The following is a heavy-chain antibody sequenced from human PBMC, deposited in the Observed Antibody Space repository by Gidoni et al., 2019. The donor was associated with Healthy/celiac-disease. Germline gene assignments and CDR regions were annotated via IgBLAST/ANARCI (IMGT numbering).Heavy chain of an antibody. CDR1: GVTVSSNY. D-gene: IGHD3-16*01. J-gene: IGHJ4*02. CDR3: ARGRVGVSHFDY. Sequence: EVQRVESGGGWVQPGGSLRLTWAAAGVTVSSNYMSWVRQAPGKGLEWVSVIYSGGSTYYADSVKGRFTISRDNSKNTLYLQMNSLRAEDTAVYYCARGRVGVSHFDYWGQGTLVTVSS. CDR2: IYSGGST. V-gene: IGHV3-66*02.